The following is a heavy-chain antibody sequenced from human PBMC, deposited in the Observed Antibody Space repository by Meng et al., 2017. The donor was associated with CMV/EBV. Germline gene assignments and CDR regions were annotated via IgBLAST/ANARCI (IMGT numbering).Heavy chain of an antibody. D-gene: IGHD1-26*01. V-gene: IGHV3-30-3*01. CDR2: ISYDGSNK. J-gene: IGHJ4*02. CDR3: ARESSGSPYFDY. CDR1: GFTFSSYA. Sequence: CAASGFTFSSYAMHLVRQAPGKGLEWVAVISYDGSNKYYADSVKGRFTISRDNSKNTLYLQMNSLRAEDTAVYYCARESSGSPYFDYWGQGTLVTVSS.